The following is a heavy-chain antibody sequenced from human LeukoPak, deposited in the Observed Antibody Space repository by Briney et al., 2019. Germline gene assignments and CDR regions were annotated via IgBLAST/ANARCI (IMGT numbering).Heavy chain of an antibody. J-gene: IGHJ4*02. Sequence: PGGSLRLSCAASGFTFSSYWMHWVRQAPGNGPVWVSRINSDGSGTAYADSVKGRFTISRDNAKNTLYLQMNSLRAEDTAVYYCARAGFWSGYLSYFDYWGQGTLVTVSS. CDR3: ARAGFWSGYLSYFDY. CDR1: GFTFSSYW. CDR2: INSDGSGT. D-gene: IGHD3-3*01. V-gene: IGHV3-74*01.